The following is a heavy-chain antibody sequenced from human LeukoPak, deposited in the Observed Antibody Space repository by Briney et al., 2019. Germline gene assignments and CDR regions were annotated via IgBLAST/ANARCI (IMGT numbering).Heavy chain of an antibody. CDR3: ARGTQHTEFFDY. CDR2: ISTYNGDT. CDR1: GYTFTNYG. J-gene: IGHJ4*02. D-gene: IGHD2-2*01. Sequence: ASVKVSCKASGYTFTNYGINWVRQAPGQGLEWMGWISTYNGDTNYAQKLQGRVTMTTDTSTSTAYMELRSLRSDDTAVYYCARGTQHTEFFDYWGQGTLVTVSS. V-gene: IGHV1-18*01.